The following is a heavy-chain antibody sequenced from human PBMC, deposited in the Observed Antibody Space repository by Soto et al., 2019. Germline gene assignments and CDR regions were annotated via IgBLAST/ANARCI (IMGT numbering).Heavy chain of an antibody. V-gene: IGHV3-48*03. CDR2: ISSSGSTI. CDR3: ARDRVGIVVVPAAIRGYYYYGMDV. J-gene: IGHJ6*02. Sequence: GSLRLSGAASGFTFSSYEMNWVRQAPGKGLEWVSYISSSGSTIYYADSVKGRFTISRDNAKNSLYLQMNSLRAEDTAVYYCARDRVGIVVVPAAIRGYYYYGMDVWGQGTTVTVSS. D-gene: IGHD2-2*02. CDR1: GFTFSSYE.